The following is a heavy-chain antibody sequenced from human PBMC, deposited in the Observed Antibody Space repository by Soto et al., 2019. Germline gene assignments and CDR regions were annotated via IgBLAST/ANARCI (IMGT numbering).Heavy chain of an antibody. D-gene: IGHD1-26*01. V-gene: IGHV3-30-3*01. CDR3: ARDLIVGATKGLDY. CDR2: ISYDGSNK. Sequence: LRLSCAASGFTFSSYAMHWVRQAPGKGLEWVAVISYDGSNKYYADSVKGRFTISRDNSKNTLYLQMNSLRAEDTAVYYCARDLIVGATKGLDYWGQGTLVTVSS. J-gene: IGHJ4*02. CDR1: GFTFSSYA.